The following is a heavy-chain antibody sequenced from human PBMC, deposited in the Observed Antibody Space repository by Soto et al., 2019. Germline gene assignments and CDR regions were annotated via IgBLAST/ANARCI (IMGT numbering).Heavy chain of an antibody. CDR2: MNPGSGDT. CDR3: ARMETFGSLNWFDP. J-gene: IGHJ5*02. V-gene: IGHV1-8*01. Sequence: ASVKVSCKASGYSFTNNDVSWVRQATGQGLEWMGWMNPGSGDTGYAQKFQGRVTMTRDISITTAYMEMNSLRSDDTAIYYCARMETFGSLNWFDPWGQGTLVTVS. CDR1: GYSFTNND. D-gene: IGHD3-16*01.